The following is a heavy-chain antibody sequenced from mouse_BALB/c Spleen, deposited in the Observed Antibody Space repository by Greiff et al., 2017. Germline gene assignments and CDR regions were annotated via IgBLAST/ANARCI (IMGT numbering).Heavy chain of an antibody. V-gene: IGHV1S56*01. Sequence: VQLQQSGPELVKPGASVRISCKASGYTFTSYYIHWVKQRPGQGLEWIGWIYPGNVNTKYNEKFKGKATLTADKSSSTAYMQLSSLTSEDSAVYFCARGVTTADYYAMDYWGQGTSVTVSS. J-gene: IGHJ4*01. CDR2: IYPGNVNT. D-gene: IGHD1-2*01. CDR1: GYTFTSYY. CDR3: ARGVTTADYYAMDY.